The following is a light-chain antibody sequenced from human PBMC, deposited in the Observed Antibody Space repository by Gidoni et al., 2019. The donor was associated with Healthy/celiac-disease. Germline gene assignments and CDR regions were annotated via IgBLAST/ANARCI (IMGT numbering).Light chain of an antibody. Sequence: DIQLTQSPSFLSASVGDRVTITCRASQGISSYLAWYQQKPGKAPKLLIYAASTLQSGVPSRFSGSGSGTEFTLTISSLQPEDFATYYCQQLNSYLCFGGGTKVEIK. CDR1: QGISSY. CDR3: QQLNSYLC. V-gene: IGKV1-9*01. CDR2: AAS. J-gene: IGKJ4*01.